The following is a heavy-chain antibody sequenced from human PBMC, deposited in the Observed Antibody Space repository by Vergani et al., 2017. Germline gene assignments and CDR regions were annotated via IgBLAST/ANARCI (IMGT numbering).Heavy chain of an antibody. CDR2: ISGSGGST. CDR1: GFTFSDYY. J-gene: IGHJ6*03. D-gene: IGHD6-6*01. Sequence: VQLVESGGDLVKPGGSLRLSCAASGFTFSDYYMSWIRQAPGKGLEWVSAISGSGGSTYYADSVKGRFTISRDNSKNTLYLQMNSLRAEDTAVYYCAKDDSSSPYYYDMDVWGKGTTVTVSS. V-gene: IGHV3-23*04. CDR3: AKDDSSSPYYYDMDV.